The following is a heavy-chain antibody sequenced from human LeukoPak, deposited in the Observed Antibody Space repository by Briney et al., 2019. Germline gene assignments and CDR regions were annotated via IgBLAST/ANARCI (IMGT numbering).Heavy chain of an antibody. V-gene: IGHV4-34*01. Sequence: SETLSLTCAVYGGSFSGYYWSWIRQPPGKGLEWIGEINHSGSTNYNPSLKSRVTISVDTSKNQFSLKLSSVTAADTAVYYCARGLRRPPLRYFDWLPTNWFDPWGQGTPVTVSS. CDR2: INHSGST. CDR3: ARGLRRPPLRYFDWLPTNWFDP. J-gene: IGHJ5*02. D-gene: IGHD3-9*01. CDR1: GGSFSGYY.